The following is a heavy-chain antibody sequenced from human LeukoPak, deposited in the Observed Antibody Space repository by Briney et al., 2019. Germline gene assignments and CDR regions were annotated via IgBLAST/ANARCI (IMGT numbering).Heavy chain of an antibody. CDR1: GGSISSYY. J-gene: IGHJ5*02. CDR3: ARDRATAINP. CDR2: IYYSGST. D-gene: IGHD5-12*01. V-gene: IGHV4-59*12. Sequence: PSETLSLTCTVSGGSISSYYWSWIRQPPGKGLEWIGYIYYSGSTNYNPSLKSRVTISVDTSKNQFSLKLSSVTAADTAVYYCARDRATAINPWGQGTLVTVSS.